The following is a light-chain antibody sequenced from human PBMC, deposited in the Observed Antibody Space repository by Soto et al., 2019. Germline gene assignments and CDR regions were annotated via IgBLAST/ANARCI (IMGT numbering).Light chain of an antibody. CDR3: QQRSNWPSIT. CDR2: DAS. Sequence: EIVMTQSPATLSVSPGERATLSFSASQSVSSNLAWYQQKPGQAPRLLIYDASNRATGIPARFSGSGSGTDFTLTISSLEPEDFAVYYCQQRSNWPSITFGQGTRLEIK. CDR1: QSVSSN. J-gene: IGKJ5*01. V-gene: IGKV3-11*01.